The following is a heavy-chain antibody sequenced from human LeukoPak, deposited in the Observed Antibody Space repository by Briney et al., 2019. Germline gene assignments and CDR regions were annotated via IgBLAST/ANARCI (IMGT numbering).Heavy chain of an antibody. CDR1: GGSISSGDYY. Sequence: SQTLSLTCTVYGGSISSGDYYWSWIRQPPGKGLEWIRYIYYSGSTYYNPSLKSRVTISVDTSKNQFSLKLSSVTAADTAVYYCARVRAYCSGGSCYSDAFDIWGQGTMVTVSS. J-gene: IGHJ3*02. CDR3: ARVRAYCSGGSCYSDAFDI. V-gene: IGHV4-30-4*08. D-gene: IGHD2-15*01. CDR2: IYYSGST.